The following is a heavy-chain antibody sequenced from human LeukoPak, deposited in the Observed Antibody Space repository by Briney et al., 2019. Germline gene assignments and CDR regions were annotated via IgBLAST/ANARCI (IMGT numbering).Heavy chain of an antibody. CDR2: IKQDGNEK. Sequence: PGGSLRLSCAVSGLTVSSNYMTWVRQAPGKGLEWVASIKQDGNEKYYVDSVKGRFTISRDNARNSLYLQMSSLRADDTAVYYCARDGAFRIYDYWGQGTLVTVSS. J-gene: IGHJ4*02. D-gene: IGHD3-3*02. CDR3: ARDGAFRIYDY. CDR1: GLTVSSNY. V-gene: IGHV3-7*01.